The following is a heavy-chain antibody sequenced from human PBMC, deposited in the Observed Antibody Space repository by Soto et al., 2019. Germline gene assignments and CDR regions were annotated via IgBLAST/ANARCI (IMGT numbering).Heavy chain of an antibody. CDR3: ARENGNYYYYYGMDV. CDR2: IKRDGSEK. CDR1: GFTFNIYR. D-gene: IGHD2-8*01. V-gene: IGHV3-7*01. J-gene: IGHJ6*02. Sequence: PGGSLRLSCAASGFTFNIYRMSWVRQAPGKGPEWVANIKRDGSEKNYVDSVKGRFTISRDNAKKLVYLQMNSLRAEDTAVYYCARENGNYYYYYGMDVWGQGTTVTVSS.